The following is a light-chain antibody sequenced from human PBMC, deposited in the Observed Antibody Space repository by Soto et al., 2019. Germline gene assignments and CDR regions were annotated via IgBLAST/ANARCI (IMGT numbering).Light chain of an antibody. CDR2: DVT. CDR3: SSFTSINTAI. J-gene: IGLJ2*01. Sequence: QSALTQPASVSGSPGQSITISCTGTSSDVGGYNYVSWYQQHPGKAPKLIIYDVTNRPSGVSTRFSGSKSGNTASLTISWIQAEDEANYSCSSFTSINTAIFGGGTKLTVL. CDR1: SSDVGGYNY. V-gene: IGLV2-14*01.